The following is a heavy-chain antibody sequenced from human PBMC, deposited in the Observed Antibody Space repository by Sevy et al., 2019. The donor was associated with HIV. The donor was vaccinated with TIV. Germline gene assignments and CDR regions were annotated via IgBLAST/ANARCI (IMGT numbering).Heavy chain of an antibody. CDR3: AREGTRDYYGMDV. Sequence: GGSLRLSCAASEFTFSSYWMHWVRQAPGKGLVWVSRINSDGSSTSYADSVKGRFTISRDNAKNTLYLQMNSLRAEDTAVYYCAREGTRDYYGMDVWGQGTTVTVSS. D-gene: IGHD1-1*01. CDR2: INSDGSST. J-gene: IGHJ6*02. CDR1: EFTFSSYW. V-gene: IGHV3-74*01.